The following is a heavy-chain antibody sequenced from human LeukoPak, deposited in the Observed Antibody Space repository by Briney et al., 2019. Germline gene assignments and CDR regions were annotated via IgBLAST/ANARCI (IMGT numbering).Heavy chain of an antibody. Sequence: PGGSLRLSCSASGFTFSSFAMYWFRQAPGKGLECVSAITSNGGSTYYADSVKGRFTVSRDNSKNTLYLQMSSLRDEDTAVYYCVKGSGSYHYGSGSSLFDPWGQGTLVTVSS. D-gene: IGHD3-10*01. V-gene: IGHV3-64D*06. CDR2: ITSNGGST. CDR1: GFTFSSFA. CDR3: VKGSGSYHYGSGSSLFDP. J-gene: IGHJ5*02.